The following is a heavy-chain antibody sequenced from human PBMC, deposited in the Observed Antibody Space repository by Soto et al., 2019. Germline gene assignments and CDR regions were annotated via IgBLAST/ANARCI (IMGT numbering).Heavy chain of an antibody. J-gene: IGHJ4*02. CDR2: IKQDGSEK. Sequence: GGSLRLSCAASGFTFSSYWMSWVRQAPGKGLEWVANIKQDGSEKYYVDSVKGRFTISRDNAKNSLYLQMNSLRAEDMAVYYCARSVSDGGGPYYFDYWGQGTLVTVSS. D-gene: IGHD2-8*02. CDR1: GFTFSSYW. CDR3: ARSVSDGGGPYYFDY. V-gene: IGHV3-7*03.